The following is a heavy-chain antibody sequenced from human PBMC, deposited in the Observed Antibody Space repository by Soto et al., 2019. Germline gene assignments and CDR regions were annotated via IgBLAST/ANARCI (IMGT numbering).Heavy chain of an antibody. CDR1: GGSFSGYY. V-gene: IGHV4-34*01. CDR3: ARGSHSTSTMVRGATITYYYGMDV. CDR2: INHSGSA. Sequence: SETLSLTCAVYGGSFSGYYWSWIRQPPGKGLEWIGEINHSGSANYNPSLKSRVTISVDTSKNQFSLKLSSVTAADTAVYYCARGSHSTSTMVRGATITYYYGMDVWGQGTTVTVSS. J-gene: IGHJ6*02. D-gene: IGHD3-10*01.